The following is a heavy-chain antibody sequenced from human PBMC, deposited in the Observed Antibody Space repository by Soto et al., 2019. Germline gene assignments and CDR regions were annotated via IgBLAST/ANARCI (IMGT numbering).Heavy chain of an antibody. CDR1: GGSISSSSYY. CDR2: IYYSGST. D-gene: IGHD3-9*01. J-gene: IGHJ4*02. CDR3: AGPYDILTGPPRY. Sequence: QLQLQESGPGLVKPSETLSLTCTVSGGSISSSSYYWGWIRQPPGKGLEWIGSIYYSGSTYYNPSLKSRVTISVDPSKNQFSLKLSSVTAADTAVYYCAGPYDILTGPPRYWGQGTLVTVSS. V-gene: IGHV4-39*01.